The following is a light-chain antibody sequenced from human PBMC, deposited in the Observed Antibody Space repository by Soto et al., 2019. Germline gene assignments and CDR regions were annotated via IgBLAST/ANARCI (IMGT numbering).Light chain of an antibody. CDR3: QQYNNWPLT. J-gene: IGKJ4*01. CDR1: QSVSSN. CDR2: GAS. Sequence: EIVMTQSPATLSVSPGERATLSCRASQSVSSNLAWYQQKPGQAPRLLIYGASTRATGISARFSGSGSGTEFTLTISSLHSEDFAVDYCQQYNNWPLTFGGGTKLEIK. V-gene: IGKV3-15*01.